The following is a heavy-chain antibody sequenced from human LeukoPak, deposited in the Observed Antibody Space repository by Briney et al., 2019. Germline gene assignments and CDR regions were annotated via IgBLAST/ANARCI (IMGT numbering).Heavy chain of an antibody. CDR1: GFTLSSYG. Sequence: PGGSLRLSCAASGFTLSSYGMHWVRQAPGKGLEWVAFIRYDGSNKYYADSVKGRFTISRDNSKNTLYLQMSSLRAEDTAVYYCAKDPCSGGSCYSGGDWFDPWGQGTLVTVSS. D-gene: IGHD2-15*01. J-gene: IGHJ5*02. CDR3: AKDPCSGGSCYSGGDWFDP. V-gene: IGHV3-30*02. CDR2: IRYDGSNK.